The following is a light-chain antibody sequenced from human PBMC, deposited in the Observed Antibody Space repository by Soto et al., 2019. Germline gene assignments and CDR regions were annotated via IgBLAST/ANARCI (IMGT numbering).Light chain of an antibody. V-gene: IGKV1-39*01. J-gene: IGKJ2*01. CDR3: QQSYSVPHT. CDR1: QNIFSY. Sequence: IQMTQSPSSLSASVGDRVTITCRASQNIFSYLSWYQHKPGKAPKLLIYAASSLQSGVPSRFSGSGSGTDFALTISSLQPEDFATFYCQQSYSVPHTFGQGTKVEI. CDR2: AAS.